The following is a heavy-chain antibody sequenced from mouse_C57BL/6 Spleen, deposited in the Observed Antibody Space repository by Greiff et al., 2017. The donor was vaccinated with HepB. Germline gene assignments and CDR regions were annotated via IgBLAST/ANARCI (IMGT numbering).Heavy chain of an antibody. Sequence: EVQLQQSGAELVRPGASVKLSCTASGFNIKDDYMHWVKQRPEQGLEWIGWIDPENGDTEYASKFQGKATITADTSSNTAYLQLSSLTSEDTAVYYCNTWGSSGYRFAYWGQGTLVTVSA. J-gene: IGHJ3*01. CDR2: IDPENGDT. CDR1: GFNIKDDY. V-gene: IGHV14-4*01. CDR3: NTWGSSGYRFAY. D-gene: IGHD3-2*02.